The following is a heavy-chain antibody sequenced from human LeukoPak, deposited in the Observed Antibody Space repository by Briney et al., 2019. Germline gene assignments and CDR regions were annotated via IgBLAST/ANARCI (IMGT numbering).Heavy chain of an antibody. Sequence: GRSLRLSCAASGFTFSSYGMHWVRQAPGKGRGWGAVISYDGSNKYYADSVKGRFTIFRDNSKNTLYLQMNSLRAEDTAVYYCAISRELARPFDYWGQGTLVTVSS. V-gene: IGHV3-30*03. D-gene: IGHD6-13*01. CDR1: GFTFSSYG. J-gene: IGHJ4*02. CDR2: ISYDGSNK. CDR3: AISRELARPFDY.